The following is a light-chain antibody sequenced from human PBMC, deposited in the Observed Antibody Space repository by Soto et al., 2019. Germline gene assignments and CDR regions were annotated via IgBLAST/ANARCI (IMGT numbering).Light chain of an antibody. J-gene: IGKJ1*01. CDR2: AAA. CDR1: QSLSSNN. Sequence: EIVLTQSPGTLTLSPGERATLSCRASQSLSSNNLAWYQQRPGQAPRLLIYAAASRAAGVPDRFSGSGSGTDFTLTITRLGPEDFAVYYCQQHSHWPPWTFGQGTRVEIQ. V-gene: IGKV3D-20*02. CDR3: QQHSHWPPWT.